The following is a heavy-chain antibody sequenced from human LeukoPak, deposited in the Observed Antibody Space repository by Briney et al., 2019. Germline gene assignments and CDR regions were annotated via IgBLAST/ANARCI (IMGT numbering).Heavy chain of an antibody. J-gene: IGHJ4*02. CDR1: GGSFSGYD. CDR2: INHSGST. V-gene: IGHV4-34*01. Sequence: SESLSLTCAVYGGSFSGYDWSWVRQPPGKGLGLVGEINHSGSTNYNPSLKSRVTISVDTSKNQFSLKLRSVTAADTAVYYCARLVSGWSPVHHNSWGQGTLVTVSS. CDR3: ARLVSGWSPVHHNS. D-gene: IGHD6-19*01.